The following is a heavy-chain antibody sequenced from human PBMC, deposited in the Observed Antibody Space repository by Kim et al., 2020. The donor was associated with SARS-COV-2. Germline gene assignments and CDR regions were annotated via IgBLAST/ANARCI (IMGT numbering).Heavy chain of an antibody. V-gene: IGHV4-34*01. Sequence: SETLSLTCAVYGGSFSGYYWSWIRQPPGKGLEWIGEINHSGSTNYNPSLKSRVTISVDTSKNQFSLKLSSVTAADTAVYYCARAIYSGYDGIDYYYYMDVWGKGTTVTVSS. J-gene: IGHJ6*03. CDR3: ARAIYSGYDGIDYYYYMDV. D-gene: IGHD5-12*01. CDR1: GGSFSGYY. CDR2: INHSGST.